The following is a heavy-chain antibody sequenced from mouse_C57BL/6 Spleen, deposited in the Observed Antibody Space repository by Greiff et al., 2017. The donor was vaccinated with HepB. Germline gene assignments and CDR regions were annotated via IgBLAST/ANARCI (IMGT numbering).Heavy chain of an antibody. V-gene: IGHV1-69*01. D-gene: IGHD1-1*01. CDR2: IDPSDSYT. J-gene: IGHJ1*03. CDR3: ARSFITTVVAHWYFDV. CDR1: GYTFTSYW. Sequence: QVQLQQSGAELVMPGASVKLSCKASGYTFTSYWMHWVKQRPGQGLEWIGEIDPSDSYTNYNQKFKGKSTLTVDKSSSTAYMQLSSLTSEDSAVYYCARSFITTVVAHWYFDVWGTGTTVTVSS.